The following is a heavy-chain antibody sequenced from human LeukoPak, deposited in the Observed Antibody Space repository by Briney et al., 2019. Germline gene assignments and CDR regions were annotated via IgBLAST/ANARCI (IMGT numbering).Heavy chain of an antibody. V-gene: IGHV4-59*01. CDR3: GRVSAAAVEP. CDR2: MSYSGST. CDR1: GGSITTFS. J-gene: IGHJ6*04. Sequence: SETLSLTCTVSGGSITTFSWGWVRQPPGKGLEFIGYMSYSGSTIYNPSLNSRGTISLDTSRNQLSLSLTSVTAADTAVYYCGRVSAAAVEPWGKGTTVTISS. D-gene: IGHD6-13*01.